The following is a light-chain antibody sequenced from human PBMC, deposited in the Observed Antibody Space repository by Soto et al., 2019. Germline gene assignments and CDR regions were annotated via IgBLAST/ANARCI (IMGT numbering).Light chain of an antibody. CDR3: SSYADIYTYV. CDR1: SSDVGRYNY. V-gene: IGLV2-11*01. J-gene: IGLJ1*01. CDR2: DVH. Sequence: SVLTQPRSVSGSPGQSVAISCTGTSSDVGRYNYVSWYQQHPGKAPKLMIYDVHRRPSGVPDRFSGSKSGNTASLTISGLQSEDEADYYCSSYADIYTYVFGTGTKLTVL.